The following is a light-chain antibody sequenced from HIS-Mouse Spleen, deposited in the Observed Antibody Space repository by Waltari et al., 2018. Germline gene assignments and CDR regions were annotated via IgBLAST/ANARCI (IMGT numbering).Light chain of an antibody. CDR3: QAWDSSTANVV. Sequence: SYELTQPPSVSVSPGQTASITCPGDKLGDKYACWYQQKPGQSPVLVIYQDSKRPSGIPGRFSGSNSWNTATLTISGTQAMDEADYYCQAWDSSTANVVFGGGTKLTVL. CDR1: KLGDKY. V-gene: IGLV3-1*01. CDR2: QDS. J-gene: IGLJ2*01.